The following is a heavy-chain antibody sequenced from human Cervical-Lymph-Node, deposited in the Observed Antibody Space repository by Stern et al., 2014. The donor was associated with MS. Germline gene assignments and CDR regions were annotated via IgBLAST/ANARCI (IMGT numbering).Heavy chain of an antibody. D-gene: IGHD1-26*01. CDR2: VYYTGST. CDR3: VRPDIMGTIWN. J-gene: IGHJ4*02. CDR1: GGSITSSSYY. Sequence: QVQLVQSGPGLVKPSETLSLTCTVSGGSITSSSYYWGWIRQPPGRGLEYIGTVYYTGSTFYDPSLKSRVTLSVDTSNNPVALQLTSVTAADTAVYYCVRPDIMGTIWNWGQGTLVTVSS. V-gene: IGHV4-39*01.